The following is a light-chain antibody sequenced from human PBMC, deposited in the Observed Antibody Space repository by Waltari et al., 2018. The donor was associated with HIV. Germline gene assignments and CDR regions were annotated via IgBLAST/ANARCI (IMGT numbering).Light chain of an antibody. Sequence: QSVLTQPASVSGAPGQRVTISCTGSSPNIGSTYTVSWYRQLPGTAPRLLIYDNDLRPSGVPDRFSGSKSGSSVSLAITGLQADDEAVYYCQSYDTSLSGSMVFGAGTKLTVL. V-gene: IGLV1-40*01. CDR2: DND. J-gene: IGLJ2*01. CDR3: QSYDTSLSGSMV. CDR1: SPNIGSTYT.